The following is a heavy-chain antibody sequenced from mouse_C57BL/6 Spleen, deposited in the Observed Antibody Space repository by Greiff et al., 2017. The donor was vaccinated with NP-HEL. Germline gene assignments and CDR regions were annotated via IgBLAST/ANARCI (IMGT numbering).Heavy chain of an antibody. CDR1: GFTFSSYT. CDR3: ARHGYDYERFAY. V-gene: IGHV5-9*01. Sequence: EVQVVESGGGLVKPGGSLKLSCAASGFTFSSYTMSWVRQTPEKRLEWVATISGGGGNTYYPDSVKGRFTISRDNAKNTLYLQMSSLRSEDTALYYCARHGYDYERFAYWGQGTLVTVSA. J-gene: IGHJ3*01. CDR2: ISGGGGNT. D-gene: IGHD2-4*01.